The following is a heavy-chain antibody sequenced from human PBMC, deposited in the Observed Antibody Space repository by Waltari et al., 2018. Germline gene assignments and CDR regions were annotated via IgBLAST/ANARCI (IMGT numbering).Heavy chain of an antibody. CDR2: IDYSGST. J-gene: IGHJ4*02. V-gene: IGHV4-30-4*07. D-gene: IGHD3-22*01. CDR3: ARLNYYDSSGYLDY. CDR1: GVSVRSGGYP. Sequence: QVQLQESGPALVKPSQPPSPPCPVSGVSVRSGGYPGTLSRQPPGKGLEWIGYIDYSGSTYYNPSLKSRVTISVDTAKNQFSLKLSSVTAADTAVYYCARLNYYDSSGYLDYWGQGTLVTVSS.